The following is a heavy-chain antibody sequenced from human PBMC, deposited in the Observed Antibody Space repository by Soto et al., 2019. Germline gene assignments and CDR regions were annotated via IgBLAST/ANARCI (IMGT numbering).Heavy chain of an antibody. D-gene: IGHD6-19*01. V-gene: IGHV3-74*01. CDR2: INSDGSST. CDR1: GFTFSDYW. J-gene: IGHJ3*01. Sequence: EVQLVESGGDLVPPGESLTLSCVTSGFTFSDYWLHWVRQVPGKGLMWVSRINSDGSSTIYADSVRGRFTISRDNAKNTLYLHMNSLRAEDTAIYYCTREQGSDGWYAFDVWGQGTVVTVSS. CDR3: TREQGSDGWYAFDV.